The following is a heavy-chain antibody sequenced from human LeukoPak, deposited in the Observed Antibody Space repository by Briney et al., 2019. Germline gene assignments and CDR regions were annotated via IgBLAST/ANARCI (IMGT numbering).Heavy chain of an antibody. CDR3: AKDTDASCYSPCDT. V-gene: IGHV3-23*01. CDR2: IDHSGGIA. D-gene: IGHD2-2*01. Sequence: GASLRLSRSPSGFTFRSHAMSWVRQAPGKGLQWVSSIDHSGGIAYFAGSVKGRFTNSRDNSKNTLYLQMNSLGAEDAAIYYCAKDTDASCYSPCDTWGKGSQVTVS. CDR1: GFTFRSHA. J-gene: IGHJ5*02.